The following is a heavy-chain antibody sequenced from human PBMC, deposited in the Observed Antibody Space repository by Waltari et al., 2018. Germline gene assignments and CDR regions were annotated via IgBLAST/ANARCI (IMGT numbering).Heavy chain of an antibody. CDR2: ITPILDMA. D-gene: IGHD3-16*01. CDR3: ARGEIRYYYYMDV. V-gene: IGHV1-69*10. J-gene: IGHJ6*03. Sequence: QVQLVQSGTEVKKPGSSVKVSGKASGGSFSSYDIIWVRQAPGQGLDWMGGITPILDMAHYAQKFQGRVTITADKSTSTAYMELSSLRSEDTAVYYCARGEIRYYYYMDVWGNGTTVTVSS. CDR1: GGSFSSYD.